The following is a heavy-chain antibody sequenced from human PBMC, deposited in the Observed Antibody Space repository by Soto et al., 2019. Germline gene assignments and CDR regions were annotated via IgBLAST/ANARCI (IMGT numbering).Heavy chain of an antibody. J-gene: IGHJ3*02. CDR3: ARARITIFGVGAFDI. D-gene: IGHD3-3*01. CDR2: ISSSSSYI. Sequence: GGSLRLSCAASGFTFSSYSMNWVRQAPGKGLEWVSSISSSSSYIYYADSVKGRFTISRDNAKNSLYLQMNSLRAEDTAVFYFARARITIFGVGAFDIWGQGTMVTVSS. CDR1: GFTFSSYS. V-gene: IGHV3-21*01.